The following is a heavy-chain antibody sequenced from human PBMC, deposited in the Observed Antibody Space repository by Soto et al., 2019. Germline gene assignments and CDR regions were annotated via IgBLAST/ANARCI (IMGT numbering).Heavy chain of an antibody. CDR2: ISGSGGST. Sequence: GGSLRLSCAASGFTFSSYAMSWVRQAPGKGLEWVSAISGSGGSTYYADFVKGRFTISRDNSKNTLYLQMNSLRAEDTAVYYCAKGGGIVGATDTWFDPWGQGTLVTVSS. D-gene: IGHD1-26*01. CDR1: GFTFSSYA. CDR3: AKGGGIVGATDTWFDP. J-gene: IGHJ5*02. V-gene: IGHV3-23*01.